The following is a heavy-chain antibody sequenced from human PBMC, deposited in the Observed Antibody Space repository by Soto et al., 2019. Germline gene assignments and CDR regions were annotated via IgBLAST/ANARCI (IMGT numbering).Heavy chain of an antibody. CDR3: ASHALMYCSGGSCYYYGMDV. D-gene: IGHD2-15*01. CDR1: GGSISSSSYY. Sequence: SETLSLTCTVSGGSISSSSYYWGWIRQPPGKGLEWIGSIYYSGSTYYNPSLKSRVTISVDTSKNQFSLKLSSVTAADTAVYYCASHALMYCSGGSCYYYGMDVWGQGTTVTVSS. J-gene: IGHJ6*02. V-gene: IGHV4-39*01. CDR2: IYYSGST.